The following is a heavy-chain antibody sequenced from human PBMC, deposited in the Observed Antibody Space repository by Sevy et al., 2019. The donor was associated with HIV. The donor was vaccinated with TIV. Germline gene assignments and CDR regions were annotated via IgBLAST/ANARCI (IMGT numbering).Heavy chain of an antibody. CDR1: GFNFRRFA. D-gene: IGHD5-12*01. CDR3: AKGVPAGVDYYYYLDV. Sequence: GGSLRLSCAASGFNFRRFAMSWVRLAPGKGLEWVSGITASGGNIYYIDSVKGGFTSSRENSKNTLYLQMNGLRAEDTAIYFCAKGVPAGVDYYYYLDVWGKGTTVTVSS. CDR2: ITASGGNI. J-gene: IGHJ6*03. V-gene: IGHV3-23*01.